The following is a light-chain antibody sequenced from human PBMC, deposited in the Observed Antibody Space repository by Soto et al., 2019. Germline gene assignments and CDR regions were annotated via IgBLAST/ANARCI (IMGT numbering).Light chain of an antibody. V-gene: IGKV3-20*01. J-gene: IGKJ1*01. CDR1: QSIGFSY. CDR3: HQYYNSPCT. CDR2: AAS. Sequence: EVVLTQSPDTLSLSPGETATLSCRASQSIGFSYLAWYQQKPGQAPRLLIYAASRRATGIPDRFSGSGSGTEFTLTISSLQSEDFAVYYCHQYYNSPCTFGQGTKVDIK.